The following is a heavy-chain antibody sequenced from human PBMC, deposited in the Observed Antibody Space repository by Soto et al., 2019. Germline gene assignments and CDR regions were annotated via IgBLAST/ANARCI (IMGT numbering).Heavy chain of an antibody. CDR2: FDPEDGET. V-gene: IGHV1-24*01. CDR3: ATVTGIVGATPYYFDY. CDR1: GYTLTELS. Sequence: ASVKVSCKVSGYTLTELSMHWVRQAPGKGLEWMGGFDPEDGETIYAQKFQGRVTMTEDTSTDTAYMELSSLRSEDTAVYYCATVTGIVGATPYYFDYWGQGTLVTVSS. J-gene: IGHJ4*02. D-gene: IGHD1-26*01.